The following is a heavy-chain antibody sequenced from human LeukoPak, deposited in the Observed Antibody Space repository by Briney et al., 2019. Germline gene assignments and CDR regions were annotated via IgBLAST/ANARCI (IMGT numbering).Heavy chain of an antibody. V-gene: IGHV4-59*01. CDR2: IYYSGST. D-gene: IGHD4-23*01. J-gene: IGHJ3*02. Sequence: ASETLSLTCTVSGGSISSYYWSWIRQPPGKGLEWIGYIYYSGSTNCNPSVKSRVAMSVDTSKKQFSLKLSSLTAADTAVYYCARGGTAVIAPYAFDIWGQGTMVTVSS. CDR3: ARGGTAVIAPYAFDI. CDR1: GGSISSYY.